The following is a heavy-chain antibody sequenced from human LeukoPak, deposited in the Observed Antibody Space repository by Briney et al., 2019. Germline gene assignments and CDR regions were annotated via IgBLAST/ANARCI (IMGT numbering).Heavy chain of an antibody. CDR2: ISGSGSST. J-gene: IGHJ4*02. CDR3: ATDGQVWFQGGLDY. D-gene: IGHD3/OR15-3a*01. CDR1: GFTFSSYA. Sequence: GGSLRLSFAASGFTFSSYAMSWVRQAPGKGLEWVSAISGSGSSTYYADSVKGRFTISRDNSKNTLYLQLNSLRAEDTAVYYCATDGQVWFQGGLDYWGQGTLVTVSS. V-gene: IGHV3-23*01.